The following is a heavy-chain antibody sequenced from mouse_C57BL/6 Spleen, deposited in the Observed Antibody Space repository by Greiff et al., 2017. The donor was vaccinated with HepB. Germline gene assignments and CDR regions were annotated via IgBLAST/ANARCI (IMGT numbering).Heavy chain of an antibody. J-gene: IGHJ4*01. CDR1: GYTFTSYG. CDR2: IYPRSGNT. V-gene: IGHV1-81*01. Sequence: VQGVESGAELARPGASVKLSCKASGYTFTSYGISWVKQRTGQGLEWIGEIYPRSGNTYYNEKFKGKATLTADKSSSTAYMELRSLTSEDSAVYFCARWDDGYSYAMDYWGQGTSVTVSS. CDR3: ARWDDGYSYAMDY. D-gene: IGHD2-3*01.